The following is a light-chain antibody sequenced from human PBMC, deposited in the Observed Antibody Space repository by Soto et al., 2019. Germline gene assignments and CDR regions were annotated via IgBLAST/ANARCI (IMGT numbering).Light chain of an antibody. CDR1: QAIFNY. J-gene: IGKJ2*01. CDR2: GAS. CDR3: QQLNSHPST. V-gene: IGKV1-9*01. Sequence: DIQLTQSPIFLSAYVGERDTISCRASQAIFNYLAWYQQKPGKAPNLLIFGASTLQSGVPSSFSGSGSGTEFTLTISSLQPEDFATYYFQQLNSHPSTLGQGTKLEIK.